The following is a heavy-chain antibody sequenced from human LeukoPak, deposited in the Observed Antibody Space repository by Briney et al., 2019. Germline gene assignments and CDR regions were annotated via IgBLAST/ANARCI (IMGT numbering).Heavy chain of an antibody. Sequence: SETLSLTCTVSGGSISSYYRSWIRQPPGKGLEGIGYISYSGTTDYNPSLHSRVTLSVHTPQNHFSLSLTSVTAADTAVYYCARHGRSTVLSHLDSWGQGTLVTVSS. CDR3: ARHGRSTVLSHLDS. V-gene: IGHV4-59*08. J-gene: IGHJ4*02. D-gene: IGHD5/OR15-5a*01. CDR1: GGSISSYY. CDR2: ISYSGTT.